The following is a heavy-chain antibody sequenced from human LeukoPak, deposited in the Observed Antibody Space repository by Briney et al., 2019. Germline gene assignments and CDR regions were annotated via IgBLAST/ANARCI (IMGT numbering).Heavy chain of an antibody. Sequence: PGGSLRLSCAASGFSFDYYAMHWVRQVPGKGLEWVSGISWNSDDIDYADSVRGRFTISRDNAKNSLFLLMNSLRAEDTALYYCAKDRIGKNPGAYDSIDYWGQRTLVTAS. CDR3: AKDRIGKNPGAYDSIDY. D-gene: IGHD3-22*01. CDR2: ISWNSDDI. V-gene: IGHV3-9*01. CDR1: GFSFDYYA. J-gene: IGHJ4*02.